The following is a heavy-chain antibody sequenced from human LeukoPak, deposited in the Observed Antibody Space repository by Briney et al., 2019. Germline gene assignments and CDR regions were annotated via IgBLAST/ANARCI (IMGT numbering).Heavy chain of an antibody. Sequence: QPGGSLRLSCAASGFAFSSYSMNWVRQVPGKGLEWVSYISSSSSTIYCADSVKGRFTISRDNAKNSLYLQMNSLRAEDTAVYYCARDGYCSGSSCYSTTDYWGQGTLVTVSS. J-gene: IGHJ4*02. CDR3: ARDGYCSGSSCYSTTDY. V-gene: IGHV3-48*04. CDR1: GFAFSSYS. CDR2: ISSSSSTI. D-gene: IGHD2-15*01.